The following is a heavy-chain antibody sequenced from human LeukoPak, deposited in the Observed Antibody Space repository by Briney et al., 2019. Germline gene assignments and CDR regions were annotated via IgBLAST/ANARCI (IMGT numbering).Heavy chain of an antibody. CDR2: INPSGGST. J-gene: IGHJ4*02. CDR1: GYTFTSYY. Sequence: ASVKVSCKAFGYTFTSYYMHWVRQAPGQGLEWMGIINPSGGSTSYAQKFQGRVTMTRDTSTSTVYMELSSLRSEDTAVYYCARTYEYYHDSSGYYFVGVGPMVYFDYWGQGTLVTVSS. V-gene: IGHV1-46*01. CDR3: ARTYEYYHDSSGYYFVGVGPMVYFDY. D-gene: IGHD3-22*01.